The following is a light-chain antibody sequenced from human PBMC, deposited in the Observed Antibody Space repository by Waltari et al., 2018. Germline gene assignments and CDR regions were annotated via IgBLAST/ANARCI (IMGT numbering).Light chain of an antibody. CDR3: QQYNNWPPYT. J-gene: IGKJ2*01. CDR2: GAY. V-gene: IGKV3-15*01. CDR1: RSVSSN. Sequence: EIVMPQSPATLSVSPGATASLSCRASRSVSSNLAWYQQNPGQAPRLLIYGAYTRATGIPARFSGSGSGTEFTLTISSLQSEDFAVYYCQQYNNWPPYTFGQGTKLEIK.